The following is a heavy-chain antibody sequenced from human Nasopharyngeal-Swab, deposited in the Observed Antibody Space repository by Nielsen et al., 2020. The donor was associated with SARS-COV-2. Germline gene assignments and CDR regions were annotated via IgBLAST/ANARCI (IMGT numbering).Heavy chain of an antibody. D-gene: IGHD3-3*01. J-gene: IGHJ4*02. CDR2: IKQDGSEK. CDR3: AKEGISRYYDFWSGGIDY. V-gene: IGHV3-7*01. Sequence: GESLKISCAASGFTFSSYWMSWVRQAPGKGLEWVANIKQDGSEKYYVDSVKGRFTISRDNAKNSLYLQMNSLRAEDTAMYYCAKEGISRYYDFWSGGIDYWGQGTLVTVSS. CDR1: GFTFSSYW.